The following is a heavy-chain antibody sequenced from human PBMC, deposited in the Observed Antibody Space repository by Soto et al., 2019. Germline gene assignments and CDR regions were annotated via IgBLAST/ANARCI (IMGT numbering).Heavy chain of an antibody. CDR2: IIPKYGTT. CDR3: ARTRQRRPVFYVDY. D-gene: IGHD2-2*01. CDR1: GGPFNTFG. J-gene: IGHJ4*02. V-gene: IGHV1-69*01. Sequence: QVQLMQSGAEVTKPGSSVKVSCKASGGPFNTFGISWVRQTPGQGLEWMGGIIPKYGTTNYARRFQGRVTITADESTTTAYLDLSSLRHDDTAIYYCARTRQRRPVFYVDYWGQGTPISVTS.